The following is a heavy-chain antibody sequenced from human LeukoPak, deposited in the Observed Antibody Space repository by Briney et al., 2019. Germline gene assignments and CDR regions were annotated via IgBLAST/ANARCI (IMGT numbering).Heavy chain of an antibody. CDR3: ARQNVDTAMIIDY. V-gene: IGHV4-39*01. J-gene: IGHJ4*02. CDR2: AFYTGSN. D-gene: IGHD5-18*01. Sequence: PSETLSLTCSVSGGSVSNTNYYWGWIRQPPGQGLEWIGSAFYTGSNYYNPSLKSRVTISVDTSKNRFSLGLSSVTAADTAVYWCARQNVDTAMIIDYWGQGILVTVSS. CDR1: GGSVSNTNYY.